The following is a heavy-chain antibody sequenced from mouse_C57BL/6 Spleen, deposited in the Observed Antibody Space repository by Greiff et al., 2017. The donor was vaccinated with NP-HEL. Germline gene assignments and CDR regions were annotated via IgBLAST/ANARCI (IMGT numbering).Heavy chain of an antibody. V-gene: IGHV1-64*01. Sequence: QVQLKQPGAELVKPGASVKLSCKASGYTFTNYWMHWVKQRPGQGLEWIGMIHPNSGSTNDNEKFKSKATLTVDKSSSTAYMQLSSLTSKDSAVYYSASDEGYWGQGTTLTVSS. CDR1: GYTFTNYW. CDR2: IHPNSGST. CDR3: ASDEGY. J-gene: IGHJ2*01.